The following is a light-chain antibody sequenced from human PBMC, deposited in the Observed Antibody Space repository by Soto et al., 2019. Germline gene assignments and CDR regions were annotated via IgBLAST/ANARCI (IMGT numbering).Light chain of an antibody. CDR1: TSDIEAYDL. J-gene: IGLJ1*01. CDR3: CSYARASNYV. V-gene: IGLV2-23*02. CDR2: EVN. Sequence: QSVLTQPASVSGSPGQSITISCTGSTSDIEAYDLVSWYQQHPGKAPSLIIYEVNKRPSGVSNRFSGSKSGDTASLTISGLQADEEADYYCCSYARASNYVFGTGTKVTVL.